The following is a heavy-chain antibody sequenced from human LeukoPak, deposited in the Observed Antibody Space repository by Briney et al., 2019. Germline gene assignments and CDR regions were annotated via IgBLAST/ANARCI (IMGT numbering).Heavy chain of an antibody. J-gene: IGHJ5*02. V-gene: IGHV6-1*01. Sequence: SQTLSLTCAISGDSASSNRAAWNWIRQSPSRGLEWLGWTYYRSKWYNDYAVSVKSRITINPDTSKNQFSLQLNSVTPEDTAVYYCARQIAAAGNGWFDPWGQGTLVTVSS. CDR2: TYYRSKWYN. D-gene: IGHD6-13*01. CDR3: ARQIAAAGNGWFDP. CDR1: GDSASSNRAA.